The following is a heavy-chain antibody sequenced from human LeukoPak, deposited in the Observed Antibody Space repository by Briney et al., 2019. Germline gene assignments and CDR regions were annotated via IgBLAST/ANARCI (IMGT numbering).Heavy chain of an antibody. V-gene: IGHV3-7*03. CDR2: IKQDGSEK. D-gene: IGHD2-15*01. CDR1: GFTFSSYW. CDR3: ARAPYCIGGSCRFDY. J-gene: IGHJ4*02. Sequence: GGSLRLSCAASGFTFSSYWMSWVREAPGKGLEWVANIKQDGSEKYYVDSVKGRFTISRDNAKNSLYLQMNSRRAEDTAVYYCARAPYCIGGSCRFDYWGQGTLVTVSS.